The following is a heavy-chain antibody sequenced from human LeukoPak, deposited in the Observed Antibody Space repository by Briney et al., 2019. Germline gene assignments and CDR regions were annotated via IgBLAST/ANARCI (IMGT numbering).Heavy chain of an antibody. J-gene: IGHJ4*02. V-gene: IGHV3-30*02. CDR3: AKLRITMVRGAVDY. D-gene: IGHD3-10*01. Sequence: GESLRLSCAASGFTFSSYGMHWVRQAPGKGLEWVAFIRYDGSNKYYADSVKGRFTISRDNSKNTLCLQMNSLRAEDTAVYYCAKLRITMVRGAVDYWGQGTLVTVSS. CDR1: GFTFSSYG. CDR2: IRYDGSNK.